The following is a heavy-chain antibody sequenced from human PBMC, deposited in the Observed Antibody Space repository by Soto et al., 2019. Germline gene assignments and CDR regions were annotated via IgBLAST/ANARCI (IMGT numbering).Heavy chain of an antibody. V-gene: IGHV3-23*01. CDR1: GFTFSSYA. D-gene: IGHD3-9*01. J-gene: IGHJ3*02. CDR2: ISGSGGST. CDR3: ARANYDILTGYFYGAFDI. Sequence: LRLSCAASGFTFSSYAMSWVRQAPGKGLEWVSAISGSGGSTYYADSVKGRFTISRDNSKNTLYLQMNSLRAEDTAVYYCARANYDILTGYFYGAFDIWGQGTMVTVSS.